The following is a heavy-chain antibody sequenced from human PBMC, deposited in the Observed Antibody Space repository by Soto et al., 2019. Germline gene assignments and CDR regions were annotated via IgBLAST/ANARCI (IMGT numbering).Heavy chain of an antibody. J-gene: IGHJ5*02. CDR3: AKGWVGSGYDP. V-gene: IGHV1-18*01. CDR2: ITPYNGNT. CDR1: GYTFINYG. Sequence: QVQLVQSGAEVKKPGASVKLACKASGYTFINYGINWVRQASGQGLEWMGWITPYNGNTNYAQKLQGRVTMTTDTSTSTAYMELRSLRSDDTAVYYCAKGWVGSGYDPWGQGTLVTVSS. D-gene: IGHD5-12*01.